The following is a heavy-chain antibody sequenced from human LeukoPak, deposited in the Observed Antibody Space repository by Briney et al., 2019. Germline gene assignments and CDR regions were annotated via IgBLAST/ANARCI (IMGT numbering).Heavy chain of an antibody. CDR3: ARAAGSSSGAFDT. Sequence: GGSLRLSCAASGFTFSSYSMNWVRQAPGKGLEWVSSISSSSSYIYYADSVKGRFTISRDNAKNSLYLQMNSLRAEDTAAYYCARAAGSSSGAFDTWGQGTMVTVSS. D-gene: IGHD6-6*01. CDR2: ISSSSSYI. CDR1: GFTFSSYS. J-gene: IGHJ3*02. V-gene: IGHV3-21*01.